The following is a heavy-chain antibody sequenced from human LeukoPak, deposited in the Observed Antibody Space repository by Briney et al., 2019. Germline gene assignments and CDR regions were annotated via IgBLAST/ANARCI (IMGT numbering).Heavy chain of an antibody. Sequence: GGSLRLSCTTSGFSFRDYGMHWVRQASGKGLELVAFIQYDGNNIYYADSVKGRFAISRDDSKNTLYLEMNSLRAEDTAVYYCARDFHRRYYDSSGYNAFDIWGQGTMVTVSS. CDR2: IQYDGNNI. J-gene: IGHJ3*02. CDR1: GFSFRDYG. CDR3: ARDFHRRYYDSSGYNAFDI. D-gene: IGHD3-22*01. V-gene: IGHV3-30*02.